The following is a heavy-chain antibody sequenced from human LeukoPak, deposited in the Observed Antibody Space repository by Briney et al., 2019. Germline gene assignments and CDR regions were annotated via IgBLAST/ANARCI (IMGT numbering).Heavy chain of an antibody. V-gene: IGHV1-18*01. Sequence: ASVKVSCKASGYTFTSYGISWVRQAPGQGLEWMGWISAYNGNTNYAQKLQGRVTMTTDTSTSTAYMELRSLRSDDTAVYYCARDRYYYGSGEIDIWGQGTMVTVSS. CDR3: ARDRYYYGSGEIDI. J-gene: IGHJ3*02. D-gene: IGHD3-10*01. CDR2: ISAYNGNT. CDR1: GYTFTSYG.